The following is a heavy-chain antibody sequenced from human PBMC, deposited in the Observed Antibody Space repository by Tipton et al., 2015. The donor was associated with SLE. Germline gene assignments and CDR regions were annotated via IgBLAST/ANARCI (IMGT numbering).Heavy chain of an antibody. CDR2: IHHSGTT. V-gene: IGHV4-31*03. D-gene: IGHD3-9*01. CDR1: GVSTSSGGCF. CDR3: VSSGYPLGTFES. J-gene: IGHJ3*02. Sequence: TLSLTCTVSGVSTSSGGCFWNWIRHYPGKGLEWIGSIHHSGTTHYNPSLKSRVTLAVDTSKNQFSLKLSVVTAADTAMYYCVSSGYPLGTFESWGQGTMVTVSS.